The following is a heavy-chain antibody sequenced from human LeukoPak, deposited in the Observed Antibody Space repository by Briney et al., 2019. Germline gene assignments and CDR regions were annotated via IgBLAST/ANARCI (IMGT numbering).Heavy chain of an antibody. J-gene: IGHJ4*02. CDR1: GFSIKIYE. CDR2: ISSRGKTM. Sequence: GGSLRLSCEASGFSIKIYEINWVGQAPGKGLEGVSYISSRGKTMYYADSVKGRLTVYRDNAENSVYLQMNSVKAEDTAVYYCARENVNGYHSFDFWGQGTLVAVSS. V-gene: IGHV3-48*03. D-gene: IGHD5-12*01. CDR3: ARENVNGYHSFDF.